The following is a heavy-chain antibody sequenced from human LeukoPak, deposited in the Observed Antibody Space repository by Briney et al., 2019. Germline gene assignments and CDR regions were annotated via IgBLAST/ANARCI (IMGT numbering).Heavy chain of an antibody. Sequence: ASVKVSCKASGYTXSTYYIHWVRQAPGQGLEWMGIINPSDYSTTSAQKFQGRVTMTKDTSTSTVYMDLSSLRSEDTAVYYCAYESSGPFTNWGQGILVTVSS. V-gene: IGHV1-46*01. CDR3: AYESSGPFTN. J-gene: IGHJ4*02. CDR1: GYTXSTYY. CDR2: INPSDYST. D-gene: IGHD6-19*01.